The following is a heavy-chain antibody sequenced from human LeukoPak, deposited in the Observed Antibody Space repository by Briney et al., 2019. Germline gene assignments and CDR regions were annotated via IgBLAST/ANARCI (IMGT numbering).Heavy chain of an antibody. CDR3: ARGGDYSYYDSSGYYY. Sequence: GSLRLSCAASGFTFSSYWMSWVRQAPGKGLEWVANIKQDGSEKYYVDSVKGRFTISRDNAKNSLYLQMNSLRAEDTAVYYCARGGDYSYYDSSGYYYWGQGTLVTVSS. V-gene: IGHV3-7*01. J-gene: IGHJ4*02. CDR1: GFTFSSYW. D-gene: IGHD3-22*01. CDR2: IKQDGSEK.